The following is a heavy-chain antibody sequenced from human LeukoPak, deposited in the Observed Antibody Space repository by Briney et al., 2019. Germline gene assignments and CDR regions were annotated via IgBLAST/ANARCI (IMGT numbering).Heavy chain of an antibody. V-gene: IGHV3-30*18. D-gene: IGHD3-22*01. Sequence: PGRSLRLSCAASGFTFSSYGMHWVRQVPGKGLERVAVISYDGSSEYYADSVKGRFTISRDNSKNTLYLQMNSLRAADTAVYYCAKPPYDSSGYYQSTFEYWGQGTLVTVSS. J-gene: IGHJ4*02. CDR2: ISYDGSSE. CDR3: AKPPYDSSGYYQSTFEY. CDR1: GFTFSSYG.